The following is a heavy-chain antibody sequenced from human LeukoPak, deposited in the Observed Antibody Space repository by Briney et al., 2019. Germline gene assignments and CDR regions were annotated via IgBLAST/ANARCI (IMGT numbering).Heavy chain of an antibody. CDR3: ARVREDEYYYDSRRDAFDI. V-gene: IGHV1-69*06. J-gene: IGHJ3*02. Sequence: ASVKVSCKASGGTFSSYAISWVRQAPGQGLEWMGGIIPIFGTANYAQKFQGRVTITADKSTSTAYMELRSLRSDDTAVYYCARVREDEYYYDSRRDAFDIWGQGTMVTVSS. CDR2: IIPIFGTA. CDR1: GGTFSSYA. D-gene: IGHD3-22*01.